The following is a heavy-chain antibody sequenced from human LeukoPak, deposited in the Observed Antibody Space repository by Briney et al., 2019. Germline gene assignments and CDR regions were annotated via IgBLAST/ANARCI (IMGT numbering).Heavy chain of an antibody. J-gene: IGHJ4*02. D-gene: IGHD4-17*01. V-gene: IGHV1-18*01. Sequence: ASVKVSCKASGYILTNYDISWVRQAPGQGLEWMGWISPDNGDTNYAQKFQGRVTMTTDTSTSTAYMDLGSLRSDDTAVYYCARIHGDLTPHDYWGQGTLVTVSP. CDR3: ARIHGDLTPHDY. CDR2: ISPDNGDT. CDR1: GYILTNYD.